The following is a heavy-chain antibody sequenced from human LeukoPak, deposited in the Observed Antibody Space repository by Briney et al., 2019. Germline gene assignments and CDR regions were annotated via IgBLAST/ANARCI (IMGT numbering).Heavy chain of an antibody. D-gene: IGHD3-10*01. Sequence: SETLSLTCAVYGESFSGYYWSWICQPPGKGLEWIGEINHSGSTNYNPSLKSRVTISVDTSKNQFSLKLTSVTAADTAVYYCAREGSYYASGSPPLDYWGQGTLVTVSS. CDR1: GESFSGYY. J-gene: IGHJ4*02. CDR3: AREGSYYASGSPPLDY. CDR2: INHSGST. V-gene: IGHV4-34*01.